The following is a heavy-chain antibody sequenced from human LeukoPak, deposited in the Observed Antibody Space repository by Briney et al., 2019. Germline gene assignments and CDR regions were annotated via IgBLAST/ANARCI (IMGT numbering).Heavy chain of an antibody. CDR3: ARDGESGSGSFDY. V-gene: IGHV3-66*01. CDR1: GFTVSSNY. Sequence: GGSLRLSCAASGFTVSSNYISWVRQAPGKGLEWVSLIYSGGTTYYADSVKGRFTISRDNSKNTLYLQMNSLRAEDTAVYYCARDGESGSGSFDYWGQGTLVTVSS. J-gene: IGHJ4*02. D-gene: IGHD3-10*01. CDR2: IYSGGTT.